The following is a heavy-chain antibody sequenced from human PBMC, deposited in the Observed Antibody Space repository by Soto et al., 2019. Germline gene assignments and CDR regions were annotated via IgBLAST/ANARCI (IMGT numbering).Heavy chain of an antibody. CDR2: IYHTGSR. CDR1: GGSISSNYW. J-gene: IGHJ4*02. D-gene: IGHD2-8*02. CDR3: ARDRTDYWAIGY. Sequence: QVQLQESGPGLVKPSGTLSLTCTVSGGSISSNYWWNWVRQSPGKGLEWIGEIYHTGSRNFNPALKGRVTISVDISKNQFSLRLSSVTAADTAIYYCARDRTDYWAIGYWGQGTLVTVSS. V-gene: IGHV4-4*02.